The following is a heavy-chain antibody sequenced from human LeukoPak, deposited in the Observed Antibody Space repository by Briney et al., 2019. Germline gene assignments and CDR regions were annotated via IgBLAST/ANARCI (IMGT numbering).Heavy chain of an antibody. V-gene: IGHV1-2*02. CDR2: INPNSGGT. J-gene: IGHJ4*02. CDR1: GYTFTGYY. D-gene: IGHD2-21*01. Sequence: ASVKVSCKASGYTFTGYYMHWVRQAPGQGLEWIGWINPNSGGTNYAQKFQGRVTMTRDTSISTAYMELSRLRSDDTAVYYCAEPTLAYCGGDCYVVWGQGTLGTVSS. CDR3: AEPTLAYCGGDCYVV.